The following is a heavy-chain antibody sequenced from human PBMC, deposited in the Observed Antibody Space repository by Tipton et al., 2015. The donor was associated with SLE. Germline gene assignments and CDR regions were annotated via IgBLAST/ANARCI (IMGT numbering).Heavy chain of an antibody. CDR3: ARRATRGYSGSFGFDY. J-gene: IGHJ4*02. CDR2: VYYSGST. V-gene: IGHV4-39*01. Sequence: TLSLTCTVSGGSISSSSYYWGWIRQPPGKGLEWIGSVYYSGSTYYNPSLNSRVTISVDTSKNQFSLKLSPVTAADTAVYYCARRATRGYSGSFGFDYWGLGTLVTVSS. D-gene: IGHD6-13*01. CDR1: GGSISSSSYY.